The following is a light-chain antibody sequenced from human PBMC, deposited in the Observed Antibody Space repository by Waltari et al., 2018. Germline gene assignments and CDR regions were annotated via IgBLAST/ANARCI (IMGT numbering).Light chain of an antibody. CDR1: GLRSCY. Sequence: SSELTQASAVSVALGQTVRITCQGDGLRSCYASWYQQQPGQAPRLFIYCKNNRPSGTPVLFSASTSGNTASSTITGAQAADAADYFSNTRDSSSSHQLYGGGTKLTVL. CDR2: CKN. CDR3: NTRDSSSSHQL. V-gene: IGLV3-19*01. J-gene: IGLJ2*01.